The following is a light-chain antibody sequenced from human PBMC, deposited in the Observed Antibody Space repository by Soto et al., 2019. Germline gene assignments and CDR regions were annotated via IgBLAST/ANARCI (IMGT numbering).Light chain of an antibody. CDR1: SSDVGGYNY. J-gene: IGLJ1*01. CDR2: EVS. Sequence: QSVLTQPASVSGSPGQSITISCTGTSSDVGGYNYVSWYQQHPGKAPKLMIYEVSNRPSGVSNRFSGSKSGNTASLTISGLQAEDEADYYRVSFTSSTTYVFGSGTKVTVL. V-gene: IGLV2-14*01. CDR3: VSFTSSTTYV.